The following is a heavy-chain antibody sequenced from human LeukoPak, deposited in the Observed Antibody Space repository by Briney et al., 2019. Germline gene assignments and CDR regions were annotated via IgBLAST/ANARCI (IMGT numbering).Heavy chain of an antibody. CDR1: GFTFSSCW. CDR3: ARGGGLDV. J-gene: IGHJ6*02. V-gene: IGHV3-7*03. CDR2: INHNGNVK. Sequence: PGGSLRLSCAASGFTFSSCWMNWARQAPGKGLEWVASINHNGNVKYYVDSVKGRFTISRDNAKNSLYLQMSNLRAEDTAVYFCARGGGLDVWGQGATVTVSS. D-gene: IGHD3-16*01.